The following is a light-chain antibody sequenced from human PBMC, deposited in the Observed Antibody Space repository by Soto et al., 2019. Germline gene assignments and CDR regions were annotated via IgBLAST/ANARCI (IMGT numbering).Light chain of an antibody. Sequence: DIQMTQSPSALSASVGDRVTITCRASQSITNYLNWYQHKPGQAPNLLIYAASTLQAGVPSRFRGSGSGTDVTLTISSLQPEDFATYFCQQSYSSPPTFGGGTKVEIK. CDR2: AAS. CDR1: QSITNY. CDR3: QQSYSSPPT. V-gene: IGKV1-39*01. J-gene: IGKJ4*01.